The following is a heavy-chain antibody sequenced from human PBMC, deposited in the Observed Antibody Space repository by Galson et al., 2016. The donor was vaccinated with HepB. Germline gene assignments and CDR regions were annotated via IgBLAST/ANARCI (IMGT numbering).Heavy chain of an antibody. J-gene: IGHJ6*02. CDR3: AGRGASSSSWYSDYQYGMDV. V-gene: IGHV3-66*01. CDR2: IYSGGTT. Sequence: SLRLSCAVSGFSFTTSTMNRVRQAPGKGLEWVSIIYSGGTTYQADSVKGRFTISRDNSNNTLYLQMNSLRHEDTAVYYCAGRGASSSSWYSDYQYGMDVWGQGTTVTVSS. CDR1: GFSFTTST. D-gene: IGHD6-13*01.